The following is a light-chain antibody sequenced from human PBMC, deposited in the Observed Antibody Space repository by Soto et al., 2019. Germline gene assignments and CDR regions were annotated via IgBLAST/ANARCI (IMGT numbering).Light chain of an antibody. Sequence: QTVVTQEPSFSVAPGRTVTFTCGLSSGSVSTTYHPSWYQQTPGQAPRTLIYNTDIRSSGVPDRFSGSILGNTAALTITGAQADDESHYYCALXXXXGIXVFXXGTKL. CDR3: ALXXXXGIXV. CDR2: NTD. CDR1: SGSVSTTYH. V-gene: IGLV8-61*01. J-gene: IGLJ3*02.